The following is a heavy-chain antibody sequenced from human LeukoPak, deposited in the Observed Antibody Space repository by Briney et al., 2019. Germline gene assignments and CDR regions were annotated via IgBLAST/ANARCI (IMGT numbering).Heavy chain of an antibody. D-gene: IGHD6-13*01. CDR3: ATDGIAAAGTAYFDY. CDR2: IYTSGST. V-gene: IGHV4-4*07. Sequence: SQTLSLTWTVSGGSISSYYWSWIRQPAGKVREWIGRIYTSGSTNFNTSLKSRVTMSVDTSKNQSALTLSSVTAADTAVYYCATDGIAAAGTAYFDYWGQGTLVTVSS. J-gene: IGHJ4*02. CDR1: GGSISSYY.